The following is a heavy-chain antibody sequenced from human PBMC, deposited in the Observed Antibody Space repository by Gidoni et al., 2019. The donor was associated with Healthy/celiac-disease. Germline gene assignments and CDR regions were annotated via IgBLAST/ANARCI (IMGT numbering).Heavy chain of an antibody. D-gene: IGHD6-19*01. CDR3: ASLPRGIAVAGDWFDP. J-gene: IGHJ5*02. CDR1: GVSISSSSYY. V-gene: IGHV4-39*01. CDR2: IYSSGST. Sequence: QLQLQESGPGLVKPSETMSLTCSVAGVSISSSSYYWGWIRQHTGKGLEWIGSIYSSGSTYYNPSLKSRVTISVDTSKNQFSLKLSSVTAADTAVYYCASLPRGIAVAGDWFDPWGQGTLVTVSS.